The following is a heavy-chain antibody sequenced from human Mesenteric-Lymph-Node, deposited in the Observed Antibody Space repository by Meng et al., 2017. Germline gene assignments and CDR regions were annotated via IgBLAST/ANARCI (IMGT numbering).Heavy chain of an antibody. J-gene: IGHJ4*02. CDR3: ARGVTGDYGFDY. D-gene: IGHD4-17*01. CDR2: ISYDGSNK. Sequence: GGSLRLSCAASGFTFSSYAMHWVRQAPGKGLEWVAVISYDGSNKYYADSVKGRFTISRDNSKNTLYLQMNSLRAEDTAVYYCARGVTGDYGFDYWGQGTLVTVSS. V-gene: IGHV3-30*04. CDR1: GFTFSSYA.